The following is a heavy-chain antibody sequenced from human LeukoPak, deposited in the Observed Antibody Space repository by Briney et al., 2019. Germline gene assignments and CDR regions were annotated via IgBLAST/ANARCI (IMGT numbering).Heavy chain of an antibody. D-gene: IGHD2-8*01. V-gene: IGHV3-15*01. Sequence: PGGSLLLSCAASGFPFSNALMGGVRRGPGKGLEWVGHIKRKNDGVTTDCAPPVKARFPISRDDSKNTLYLQMNSLKTEDTAVYYCTVGVDIDSWGQGTLVTVSS. J-gene: IGHJ4*02. CDR1: GFPFSNAL. CDR3: TVGVDIDS. CDR2: IKRKNDGVTT.